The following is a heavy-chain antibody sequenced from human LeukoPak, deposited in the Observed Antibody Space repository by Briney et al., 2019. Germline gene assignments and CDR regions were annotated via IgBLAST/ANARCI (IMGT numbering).Heavy chain of an antibody. D-gene: IGHD4-11*01. CDR1: GFTFSNAW. CDR3: TTDLKTTPVADY. V-gene: IGHV3-15*01. J-gene: IGHJ4*02. Sequence: PGGSLRLSCAASGFTFSNAWMSWVRQAPGKGLEWVGPIKSKTDGWTIDYAAPVEGRFTISRDDSKNTLYLQMNSLKTEDTAVYYCTTDLKTTPVADYWGQGTLVTVSS. CDR2: IKSKTDGWTI.